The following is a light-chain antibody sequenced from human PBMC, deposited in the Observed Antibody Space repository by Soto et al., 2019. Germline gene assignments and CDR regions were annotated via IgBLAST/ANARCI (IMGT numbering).Light chain of an antibody. CDR3: QQYDNWPPT. Sequence: EIVMTQSPASLSVSPGERATLSYRASQSIGRNLAWYQQKPGQAPRLLIYGASSRGTGIPATFSGSGSGTEFTLTISSLQSEDFAVYYCQQYDNWPPTFGQGTKVEIK. CDR1: QSIGRN. V-gene: IGKV3-15*01. J-gene: IGKJ1*01. CDR2: GAS.